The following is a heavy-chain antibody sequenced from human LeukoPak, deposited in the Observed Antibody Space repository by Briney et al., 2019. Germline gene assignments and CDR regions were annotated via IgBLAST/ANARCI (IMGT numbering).Heavy chain of an antibody. D-gene: IGHD3-22*01. CDR3: AREYYDSSGYRDY. CDR1: GGSISSSSYY. CDR2: IYYSGST. Sequence: PSETLSLTCTVSGGSISSSSYYWGWIRQPPGKGLEWIGSIYYSGSTYYNPPLKSRVTISVDTSKNQFSLKLSSVTAADTAVYYCAREYYDSSGYRDYWGQGTLVTVSS. J-gene: IGHJ4*02. V-gene: IGHV4-39*01.